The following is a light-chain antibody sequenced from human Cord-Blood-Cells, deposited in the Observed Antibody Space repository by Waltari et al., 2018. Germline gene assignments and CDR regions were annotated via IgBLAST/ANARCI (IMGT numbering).Light chain of an antibody. V-gene: IGLV2-14*01. CDR2: EVS. Sequence: QSALPQPASVSGSRGQSTTISCPGTSSDVGGYKYVSWYQQHPGKAPKLMIYEVSNRPSGVSNRFSGSKSGNTASLTISGLQAEDEADYYCSSYTSSSTLVFGTGTKVTVL. CDR1: SSDVGGYKY. CDR3: SSYTSSSTLV. J-gene: IGLJ1*01.